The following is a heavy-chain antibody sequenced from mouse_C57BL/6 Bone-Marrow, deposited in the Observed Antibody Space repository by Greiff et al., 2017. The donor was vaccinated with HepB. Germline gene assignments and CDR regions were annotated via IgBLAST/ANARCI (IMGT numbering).Heavy chain of an antibody. CDR3: TTWGTTVVPYFDY. J-gene: IGHJ2*01. CDR2: IDPENGDT. Sequence: EVKLMESGAELVRPGASVKLSCTASGFNIKDDYMHWVKQRPEQGLEWIGWIDPENGDTEYASKFQGKATITADTSSNTAYLQLSSLTSEDTAVYYCTTWGTTVVPYFDYWGQGTTLTVSS. CDR1: GFNIKDDY. V-gene: IGHV14-4*01. D-gene: IGHD1-1*01.